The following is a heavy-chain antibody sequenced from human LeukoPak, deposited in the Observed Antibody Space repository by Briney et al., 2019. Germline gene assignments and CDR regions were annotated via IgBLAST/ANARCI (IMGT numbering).Heavy chain of an antibody. J-gene: IGHJ4*02. D-gene: IGHD3-10*01. V-gene: IGHV2-5*02. CDR2: IYWDDDK. Sequence: SGPTLVNPTQTLTLTCTFSGFSLSTSGVGVGWIRQPPGKALEWLALIYWDDDKRYSPSLKSRLTITKGTSKNQVVLTMTNMDPVDTATYYCAHYGSGSYYLPPYFDYWGQGTLVTVSS. CDR3: AHYGSGSYYLPPYFDY. CDR1: GFSLSTSGVG.